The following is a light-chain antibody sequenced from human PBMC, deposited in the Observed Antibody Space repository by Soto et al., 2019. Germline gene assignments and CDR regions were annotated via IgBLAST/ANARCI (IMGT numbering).Light chain of an antibody. Sequence: EIVLTQSPGTLSFSPGARATLSCRASHSVSSSYLAWYQQTTGQAPRLLIYGASSRATGIPERFSGSGSGTDFTLTIRRLEPDDCAVYYCQQYGSSPQINVGPGTKVDIK. V-gene: IGKV3-20*01. CDR1: HSVSSSY. CDR3: QQYGSSPQIN. CDR2: GAS. J-gene: IGKJ3*01.